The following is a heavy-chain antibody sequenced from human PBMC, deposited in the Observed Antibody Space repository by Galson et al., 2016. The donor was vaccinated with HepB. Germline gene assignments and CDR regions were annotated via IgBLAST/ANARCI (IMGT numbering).Heavy chain of an antibody. V-gene: IGHV7-4-1*01. D-gene: IGHD6-19*01. CDR1: GYTFNTYA. CDR3: ARGGSGWYGN. Sequence: SVKVSCKASGYTFNTYATNWVRQAPGQGLEWMGWINTKTGNPSYAQGFTGRFVFSLDTSVSTAYLQISSLKTEDTAVYYCARGGSGWYGNWGQGTLVTVSS. CDR2: INTKTGNP. J-gene: IGHJ4*02.